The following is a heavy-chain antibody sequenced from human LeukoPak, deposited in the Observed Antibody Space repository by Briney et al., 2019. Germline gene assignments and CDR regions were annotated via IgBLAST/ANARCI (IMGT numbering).Heavy chain of an antibody. V-gene: IGHV3-48*04. D-gene: IGHD3-16*01. Sequence: GGSLRLSCAASGFTFTGHNMNWVRQAPGRGLEWVSFVSISSGTIYYADSVKGRFSISRDNAKSSLDLQMNSLRAEDTAVYYCARAMSTFGGVRNYFDSWGQGTLVTVSS. CDR3: ARAMSTFGGVRNYFDS. J-gene: IGHJ4*02. CDR2: VSISSGTI. CDR1: GFTFTGHN.